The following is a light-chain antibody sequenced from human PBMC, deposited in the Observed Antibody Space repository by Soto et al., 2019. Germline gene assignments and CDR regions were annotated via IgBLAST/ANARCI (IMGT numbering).Light chain of an antibody. Sequence: IVLTQSPATLSLSPGERATLSCRASQSVPRSYLAWHQQRPSQAPTLLIYDASNWATGIPDRFSGSESGTDFTLTISSLEPEDFAVYYCQQYAWSPLTFGRGTRLEIK. CDR1: QSVPRSY. V-gene: IGKV3-20*01. J-gene: IGKJ5*01. CDR3: QQYAWSPLT. CDR2: DAS.